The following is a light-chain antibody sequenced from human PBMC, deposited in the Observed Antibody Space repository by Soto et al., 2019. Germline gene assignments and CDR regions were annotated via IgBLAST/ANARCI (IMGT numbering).Light chain of an antibody. CDR1: QAVNPW. Sequence: DIQMTQSPAIVSASVGDTVTITCRASQAVNPWLAWHQQKPGKVPRVLIYKTSDLENGVPSRFSGSGSGTEFTLTISNLQPDDFATYYCQQYYSPESFGPGTKV. V-gene: IGKV1-5*03. J-gene: IGKJ1*01. CDR3: QQYYSPES. CDR2: KTS.